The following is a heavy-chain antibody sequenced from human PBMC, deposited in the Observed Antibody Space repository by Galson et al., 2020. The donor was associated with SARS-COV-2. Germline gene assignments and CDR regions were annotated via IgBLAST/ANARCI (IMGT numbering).Heavy chain of an antibody. CDR3: SRYFYRSGAPYGMDV. CDR1: GDTVSSNSAT. D-gene: IGHD1-26*01. CDR2: TYYRSRWYD. J-gene: IGHJ6*02. V-gene: IGHV6-1*01. Sequence: SETLSLTCVISGDTVSSNSATWNWLRQSPSRGLEWLGRTYYRSRWYDDYAESVKSRISIKPDTSKNQVSLQLNSLTPEDTAVYYCSRYFYRSGAPYGMDVWGQGTTVTVSS.